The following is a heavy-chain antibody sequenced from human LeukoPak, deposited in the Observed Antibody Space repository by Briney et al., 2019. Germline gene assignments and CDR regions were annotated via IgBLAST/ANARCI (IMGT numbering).Heavy chain of an antibody. J-gene: IGHJ4*02. CDR2: IRYDGSNK. Sequence: YGMHWVRQAPGKGLEWVAFIRYDGSNKYYADSVKGRFTISRDNSKNTLYLQMNSLRAEDTAVYYCSTQGSSDYWGQGTLVTVSS. CDR3: STQGSSDY. V-gene: IGHV3-30*02. CDR1: YG. D-gene: IGHD1-1*01.